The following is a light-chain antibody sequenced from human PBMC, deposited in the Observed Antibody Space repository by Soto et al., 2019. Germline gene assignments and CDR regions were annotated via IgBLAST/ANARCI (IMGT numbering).Light chain of an antibody. CDR3: QQYNSYLWT. V-gene: IGKV1-5*03. J-gene: IGKJ1*01. Sequence: DIQMTQSPSTLSASVGDRVIIICRASQSISSWLAWYQQKPGKAPKLLNYKASSLESGVPSRFSGSRSGTEFPLTISSLQPDDFATYYCQQYNSYLWTFGQGTKVEIK. CDR1: QSISSW. CDR2: KAS.